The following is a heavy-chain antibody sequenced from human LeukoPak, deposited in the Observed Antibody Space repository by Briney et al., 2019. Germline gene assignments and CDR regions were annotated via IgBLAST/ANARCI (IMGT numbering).Heavy chain of an antibody. D-gene: IGHD6-13*01. CDR3: AKLLYSSSWPIFDY. V-gene: IGHV3-23*01. Sequence: GGSLRLSCAASRFTFNSYAMSWVRQAPGKGLEWVSAISGSGGSTYYADSVKGRFTISRDNSKNTLYLQMNSLRAEDTAVYYCAKLLYSSSWPIFDYWGQGTLVTVSS. J-gene: IGHJ4*02. CDR2: ISGSGGST. CDR1: RFTFNSYA.